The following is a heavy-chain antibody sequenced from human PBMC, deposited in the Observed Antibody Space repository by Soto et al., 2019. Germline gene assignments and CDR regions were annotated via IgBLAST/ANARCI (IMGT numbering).Heavy chain of an antibody. J-gene: IGHJ4*02. CDR2: IYPGDSDT. Sequence: GESLKISCQVSGYTFTNYWVAWVRQMPGKGLEWMEIIYPGDSDTRYSPSFQGQVTISADKSISTAYLQWSSLKASDTAMYYCAISQAFLDYFDYWGQGTLVTVSS. D-gene: IGHD3-3*02. V-gene: IGHV5-51*01. CDR1: GYTFTNYW. CDR3: AISQAFLDYFDY.